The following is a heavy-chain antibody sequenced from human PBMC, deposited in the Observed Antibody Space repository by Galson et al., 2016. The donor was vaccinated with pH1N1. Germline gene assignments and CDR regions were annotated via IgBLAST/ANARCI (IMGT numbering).Heavy chain of an antibody. Sequence: SLRLSCAASGFPFSSYAMHWVRQAPGKGLAWVAVVSYDGKNKYLADSVEGRFTISRDNSKNTVYLQMNSLGPDDTAVYYCARVFEEYFLYGMDVWGQGTTVTVSS. J-gene: IGHJ6*02. CDR2: VSYDGKNK. CDR1: GFPFSSYA. V-gene: IGHV3-30*04. D-gene: IGHD2/OR15-2a*01. CDR3: ARVFEEYFLYGMDV.